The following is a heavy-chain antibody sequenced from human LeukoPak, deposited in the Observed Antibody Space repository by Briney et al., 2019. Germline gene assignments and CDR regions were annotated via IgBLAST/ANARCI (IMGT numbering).Heavy chain of an antibody. CDR1: ESTFNNYV. D-gene: IGHD6-19*01. J-gene: IGHJ4*02. V-gene: IGHV3-23*01. CDR3: AKVGGSGWYVDY. Sequence: PGGSLRLSCAASESTFNNYVVSWVRQAPGTGLEWVSTISGGGGNTYYADSVKGRFTISRDNSKSTLYLQMNSLRTEDTALYYCAKVGGSGWYVDYWGQGTPVTVSS. CDR2: ISGGGGNT.